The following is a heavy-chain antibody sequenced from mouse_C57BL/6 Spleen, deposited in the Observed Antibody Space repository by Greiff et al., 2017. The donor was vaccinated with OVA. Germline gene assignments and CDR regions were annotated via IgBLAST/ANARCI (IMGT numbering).Heavy chain of an antibody. CDR3: ARSTTVVDYYAMDY. Sequence: QVQLQQPGAELVKPGASVKLSCKASGYTFTSYWMHWVKQRPGPGLEWIGMIHPNSGSTNYNEKFKSKATLTVDKSSSTAYMQLSSLTSEDSAVYYCARSTTVVDYYAMDYWGQGTSVTVSS. CDR2: IHPNSGST. V-gene: IGHV1-64*01. D-gene: IGHD1-1*01. J-gene: IGHJ4*01. CDR1: GYTFTSYW.